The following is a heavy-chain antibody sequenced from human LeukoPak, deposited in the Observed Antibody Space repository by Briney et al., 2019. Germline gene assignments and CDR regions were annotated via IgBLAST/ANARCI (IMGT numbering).Heavy chain of an antibody. D-gene: IGHD1-26*01. Sequence: ASVKVSCKASGGTFSSYAISWVRQAPGQGLEWMGRIIPIFGTANYAQKFQGRVTITTDESTSTAYMELSSLRSEDTAAYYCARSSGPLGWPSGSYYDYWGQGTLVTVSS. CDR3: ARSSGPLGWPSGSYYDY. J-gene: IGHJ4*02. V-gene: IGHV1-69*05. CDR2: IIPIFGTA. CDR1: GGTFSSYA.